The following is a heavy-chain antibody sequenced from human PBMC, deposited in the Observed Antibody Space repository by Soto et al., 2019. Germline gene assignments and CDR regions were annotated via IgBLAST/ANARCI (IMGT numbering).Heavy chain of an antibody. CDR1: GGSITDGKL. J-gene: IGHJ4*02. CDR3: TRNGDWNFDY. V-gene: IGHV4-4*02. D-gene: IGHD4-17*01. Sequence: SETLSLTYAVSGGSITDGKLWSWVRQPPGKGLEWIGEISHSGSTSYNPSLKSRVTISVDKSKNQFSLNLHSVTAADTAVYYCTRNGDWNFDYWGQGTLVTV. CDR2: ISHSGST.